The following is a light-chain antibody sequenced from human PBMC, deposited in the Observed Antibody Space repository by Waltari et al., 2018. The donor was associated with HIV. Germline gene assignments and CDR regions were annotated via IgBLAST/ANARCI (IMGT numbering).Light chain of an antibody. CDR1: ALPKKS. Sequence: SYELTQTPSVSVSPGQTARITCSGDALPKKSAYWILQRSGRAPVVVIYEDNKRPPGIPERFSGSTSGTVATLTISGAQVEDEGDYYCYSTDNSGDHVVFGGGTRLTVL. J-gene: IGLJ2*01. V-gene: IGLV3-10*01. CDR3: YSTDNSGDHVV. CDR2: EDN.